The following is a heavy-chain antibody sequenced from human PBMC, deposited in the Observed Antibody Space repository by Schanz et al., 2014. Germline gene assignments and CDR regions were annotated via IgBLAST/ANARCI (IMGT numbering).Heavy chain of an antibody. D-gene: IGHD3-10*01. V-gene: IGHV4-39*01. J-gene: IGHJ4*02. CDR3: ARHNRVWFGKEGC. CDR1: GGSISDSGAY. Sequence: QLQMQTSGPGLVRPWETLSLTCTVSGGSISDSGAYWGWFRQTPGKGLEWIANLFYGGSKYYNPAFESRVTRPVEGSNNQYSLRLGSVTAADTGVYYCARHNRVWFGKEGCWGQGTLVTVSS. CDR2: LFYGGSK.